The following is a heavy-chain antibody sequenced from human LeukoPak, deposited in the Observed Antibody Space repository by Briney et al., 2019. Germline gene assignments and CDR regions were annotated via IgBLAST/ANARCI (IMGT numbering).Heavy chain of an antibody. Sequence: PGGSLRHSCAASGFTFSSYGMHWVRQAPGKGLEWVADIWFDGKNEHFADSVKGRFTISRDNSKNTMYLQINSLRAEDTAVYYCARDRHCANGVCHSPPGMDVWGQGTTVTVSS. CDR2: IWFDGKNE. J-gene: IGHJ6*02. V-gene: IGHV3-33*01. CDR3: ARDRHCANGVCHSPPGMDV. D-gene: IGHD2-8*01. CDR1: GFTFSSYG.